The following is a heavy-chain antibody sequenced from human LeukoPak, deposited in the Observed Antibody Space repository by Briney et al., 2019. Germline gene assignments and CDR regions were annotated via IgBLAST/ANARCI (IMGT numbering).Heavy chain of an antibody. CDR3: ARDPDY. CDR1: GFTFSSYA. Sequence: GGSLRLSCAASGFTFSSYAMHWVRQAPGKGLEWVAVISYDGSNKYYADSVKGRFTISRDNSKNTLYLQMNSLRAEDTAAYYCARDPDYWGQGTLVTVSS. CDR2: ISYDGSNK. J-gene: IGHJ4*02. V-gene: IGHV3-30-3*01.